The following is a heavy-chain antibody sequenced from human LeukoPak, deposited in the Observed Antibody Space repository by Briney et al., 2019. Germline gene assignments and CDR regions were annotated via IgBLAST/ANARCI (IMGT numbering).Heavy chain of an antibody. V-gene: IGHV3-21*01. CDR3: AREDGVVGASSAFDY. CDR1: GFTFSTYT. CDR2: INNRGNYI. D-gene: IGHD1-26*01. Sequence: LSCAASGFTFSTYTMNWVRQAPGKGXEWVSSINNRGNYIYYADSVKGRFTISRDNAKNSLYLQMNSLRAEDTAVYYCAREDGVVGASSAFDYWGQGILVTVSS. J-gene: IGHJ4*02.